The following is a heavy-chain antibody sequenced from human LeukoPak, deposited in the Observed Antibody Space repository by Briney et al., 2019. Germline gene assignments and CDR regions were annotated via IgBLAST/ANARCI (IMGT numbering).Heavy chain of an antibody. D-gene: IGHD6-19*01. J-gene: IGHJ4*02. CDR1: SGSINNYH. Sequence: SETLSLTCTVYSGSINNYHWSWLRQPAGKGLEWIGQIHTSGSTNYNPPLKSRVTMSIDTPENQFSLTIRSVTAADTAVYYCATRDISSGWSFDYWGQGTLVTVSS. V-gene: IGHV4-4*07. CDR2: IHTSGST. CDR3: ATRDISSGWSFDY.